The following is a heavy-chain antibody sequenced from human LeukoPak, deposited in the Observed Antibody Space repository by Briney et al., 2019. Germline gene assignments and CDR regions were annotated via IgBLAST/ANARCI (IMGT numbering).Heavy chain of an antibody. V-gene: IGHV3-11*04. J-gene: IGHJ3*02. Sequence: GGSLRLSCAASGFTFSDYNMRWIRQAPGKGLEWVSSISRSGSTKYYADSVKGRFTISRDNAKNPLFLQMNSLRPEDTAVYYCAKGPNYDILTGWRKTHNAFDIWGQGTMVTVSS. CDR2: ISRSGSTK. D-gene: IGHD3-9*01. CDR1: GFTFSDYN. CDR3: AKGPNYDILTGWRKTHNAFDI.